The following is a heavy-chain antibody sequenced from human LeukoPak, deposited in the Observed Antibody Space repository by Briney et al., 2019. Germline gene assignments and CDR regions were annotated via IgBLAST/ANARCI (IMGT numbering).Heavy chain of an antibody. CDR3: ARGPPRGIVATILHVNCYYYMDV. D-gene: IGHD5-12*01. J-gene: IGHJ6*03. Sequence: ASVKVSCKASGYTFTSYDINWVRRATGQGLEWMGWMNPNRGNTGYAQKFQGRVTMTRNTSISTAYMELSSLRSEDTAVYYCARGPPRGIVATILHVNCYYYMDVWGKGTTVTVAS. CDR1: GYTFTSYD. CDR2: MNPNRGNT. V-gene: IGHV1-8*01.